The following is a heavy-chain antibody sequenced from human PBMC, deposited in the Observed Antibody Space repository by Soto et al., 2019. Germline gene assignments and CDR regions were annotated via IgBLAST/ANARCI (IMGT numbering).Heavy chain of an antibody. V-gene: IGHV3-7*03. CDR2: IKQDGSEK. D-gene: IGHD3-16*01. CDR3: GKDMEGDFTYGVDV. J-gene: IGHJ6*02. CDR1: GFTFSSYW. Sequence: PGGSLRLSCAASGFTFSSYWMSWVRQAPGKGLEWVANIKQDGSEKYYVDSVKGRFTISRDNAKNSLYLQMNSLRPEDTALYYCGKDMEGDFTYGVDVWGQGTAVTVSS.